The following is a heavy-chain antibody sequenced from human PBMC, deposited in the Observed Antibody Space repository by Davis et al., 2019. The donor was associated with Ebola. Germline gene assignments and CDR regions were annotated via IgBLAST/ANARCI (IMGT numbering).Heavy chain of an antibody. CDR1: GFTFSSYG. V-gene: IGHV3-30*18. CDR3: AKNPGDY. CDR2: ISYDGSNK. J-gene: IGHJ4*02. Sequence: GSLRLSCAASGFTFSSYGMHWVRQAPGKGLEWVAVISYDGSNKYYADSVKGRFTISRDNSKNTLYLQMNSLRAEDTAVYYCAKNPGDYWGQGTLVTVSS. D-gene: IGHD3-10*01.